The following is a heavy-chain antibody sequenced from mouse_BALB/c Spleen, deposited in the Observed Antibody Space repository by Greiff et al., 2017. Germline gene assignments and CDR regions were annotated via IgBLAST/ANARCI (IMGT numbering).Heavy chain of an antibody. CDR1: GFTFSSFG. V-gene: IGHV5-17*02. D-gene: IGHD3-2*01. CDR2: ISSGSSTI. CDR3: ARRGADDSSGFVFAY. J-gene: IGHJ3*01. Sequence: EVQLQESGGGLVQPGGSRKLSCAASGFTFSSFGMHWVRQAPEKGLEWVAYISSGSSTIYYADTVKGRFTISRDNPKNTLFLQMTSLRSEDTAMYYCARRGADDSSGFVFAYWGQGTLVTVSA.